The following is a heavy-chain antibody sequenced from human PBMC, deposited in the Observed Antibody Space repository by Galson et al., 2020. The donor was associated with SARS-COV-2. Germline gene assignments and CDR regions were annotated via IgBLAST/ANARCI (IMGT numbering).Heavy chain of an antibody. CDR3: ARSFWSGYKYYYMDV. V-gene: IGHV4-31*03. J-gene: IGHJ6*03. D-gene: IGHD3-3*01. CDR2: IYYSGST. CDR1: GGSISSGGYY. Sequence: SQTLSLTCTVSGGSISSGGYYWSWIRQHPGKGLEWIGYIYYSGSTYYNPSLKSRVTISVDTSKNQFSLKLSSVTAADTAVYYCARSFWSGYKYYYMDVWGKGTTVTVSS.